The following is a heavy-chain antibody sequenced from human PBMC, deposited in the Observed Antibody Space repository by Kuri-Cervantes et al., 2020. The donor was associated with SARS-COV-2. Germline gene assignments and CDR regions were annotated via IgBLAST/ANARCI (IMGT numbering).Heavy chain of an antibody. CDR3: ARDRDTRSWFDP. V-gene: IGHV1-18*04. D-gene: IGHD5-18*01. CDR2: TSAYNGNT. CDR1: GYTFTSYG. Sequence: ASVKVSCKASGYTFTSYGISWVRQAPGQGLEWMGWTSAYNGNTNYAQKLQGRVTMTTDTSTSTAYMELSSLRSEDTAVYYCARDRDTRSWFDPWGQGTLVTVSS. J-gene: IGHJ5*02.